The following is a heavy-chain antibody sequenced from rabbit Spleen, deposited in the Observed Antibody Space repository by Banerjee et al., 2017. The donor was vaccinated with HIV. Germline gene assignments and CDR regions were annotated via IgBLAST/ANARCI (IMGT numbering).Heavy chain of an antibody. V-gene: IGHV1S40*01. CDR2: IDTGSSGFT. J-gene: IGHJ4*01. Sequence: EESGGDLVKPGASLTLTCTASGVSFSSNNYMCWVRQAPGKGLEWIACIDTGSSGFTYFASWAKGRLTISKTSSTTVTLQVTSLTAADTATYFCTRDDGSGHYIDGYFNLWGPGTLVTVS. CDR3: TRDDGSGHYIDGYFNL. CDR1: GVSFSSNNY. D-gene: IGHD1-1*01.